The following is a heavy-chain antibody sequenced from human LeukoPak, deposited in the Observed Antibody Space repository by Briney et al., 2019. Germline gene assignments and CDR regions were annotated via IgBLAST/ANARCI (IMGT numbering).Heavy chain of an antibody. D-gene: IGHD3-22*01. CDR1: GYTFTGYN. CDR3: ARGDLGYYYDRSGPIDY. Sequence: ASVKVSCKASGYTFTGYNIHWVRQAPGQGLEWMGWLNPKSGGTIYAQQFQGRVTMTRDTSISTAYMELSSLRSDDTAVYYCARGDLGYYYDRSGPIDYWGQGNLVTVSS. V-gene: IGHV1-2*02. J-gene: IGHJ4*02. CDR2: LNPKSGGT.